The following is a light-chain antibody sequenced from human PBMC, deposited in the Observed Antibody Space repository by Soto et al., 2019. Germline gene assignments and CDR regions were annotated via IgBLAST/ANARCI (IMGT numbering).Light chain of an antibody. J-gene: IGLJ2*01. CDR2: SNN. CDR3: ATWDDSLNGQVV. V-gene: IGLV1-44*01. CDR1: RSNIGSNT. Sequence: QSVLTQPPSESGTPGQRVTISCSGSRSNIGSNTVNWYQQLPGTAPKFLIYSNNQRPSGVPKRFSGYKSGTSASLAISGLQSEDEADYYCATWDDSLNGQVVFGGGTKLTVL.